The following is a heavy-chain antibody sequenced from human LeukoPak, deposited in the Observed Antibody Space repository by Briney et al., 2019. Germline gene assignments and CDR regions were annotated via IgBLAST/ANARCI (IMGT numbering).Heavy chain of an antibody. CDR2: ISSSSSYI. CDR3: ARAGSSGWSRWDY. Sequence: SGGSLRLSCAASGFTFSSYSMNWVRQAPGKGLEWVSSISSSSSYIYYADSVKGRFTISRDNAKNSLYLQMNSLRAEDTAVYYCARAGSSGWSRWDYWGQGTLVTVSS. J-gene: IGHJ4*02. CDR1: GFTFSSYS. D-gene: IGHD6-19*01. V-gene: IGHV3-21*01.